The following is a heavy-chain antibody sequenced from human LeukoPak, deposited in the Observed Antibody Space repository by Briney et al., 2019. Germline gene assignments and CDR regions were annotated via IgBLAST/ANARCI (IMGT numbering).Heavy chain of an antibody. CDR2: ISSSDSTI. CDR3: TRTIEMATISYFDY. J-gene: IGHJ4*02. V-gene: IGHV3-48*03. Sequence: GGSLRLSCAASGFTFSSYEMNWVRQAPGKGLEWVSYISSSDSTIYYADSVKGRFTISRDNAKNSLYLQMNSLRAGDTAVYYCTRTIEMATISYFDYWGQGTLVTVSS. D-gene: IGHD5-24*01. CDR1: GFTFSSYE.